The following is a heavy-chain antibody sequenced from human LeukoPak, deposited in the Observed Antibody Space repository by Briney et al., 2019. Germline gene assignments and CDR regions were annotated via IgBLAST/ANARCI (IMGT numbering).Heavy chain of an antibody. J-gene: IGHJ4*02. CDR1: GYTFTGYY. V-gene: IGHV1-2*02. D-gene: IGHD3-22*01. CDR3: ARDYYDSSGYYGIDY. CDR2: INPNSGGT. Sequence: ASVKVSCKASGYTFTGYYMHWVRQVPGQGLEWMGWINPNSGGTNYAQKFQGRVTMTRDTSISTAYMELSRLRSDDTAVYYCARDYYDSSGYYGIDYWGQGTLVTVSS.